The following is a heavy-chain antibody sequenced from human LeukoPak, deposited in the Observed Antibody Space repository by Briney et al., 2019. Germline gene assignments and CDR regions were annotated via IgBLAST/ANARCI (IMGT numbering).Heavy chain of an antibody. CDR3: ARVRGDYMDV. V-gene: IGHV1-69*05. J-gene: IGHJ6*03. Sequence: SSVNVSCKASGATFSSYAISWVRQPPGQGLEWMGGIIPILGTANNAKNFHGRVMITTDESTSTAYMELSSLRSEDTAVYYCARVRGDYMDVWGKGTTVTVSS. CDR1: GATFSSYA. CDR2: IIPILGTA.